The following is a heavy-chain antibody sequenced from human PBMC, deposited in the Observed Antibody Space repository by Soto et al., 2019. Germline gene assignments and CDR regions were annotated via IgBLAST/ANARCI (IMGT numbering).Heavy chain of an antibody. J-gene: IGHJ4*02. D-gene: IGHD5-12*01. CDR3: AKDSRGFRGYPAY. CDR1: GFNFRTYS. CDR2: ISSSAVYI. V-gene: IGHV3-21*01. Sequence: GGSLRRSGAASGFNFRTYSLSWVRQAPGKGLEGVAFISSSAVYIDYADSVKGRFTISRDNANNSLYLQMNSLRAEDTALYYCAKDSRGFRGYPAYWGQGTLVTVSS.